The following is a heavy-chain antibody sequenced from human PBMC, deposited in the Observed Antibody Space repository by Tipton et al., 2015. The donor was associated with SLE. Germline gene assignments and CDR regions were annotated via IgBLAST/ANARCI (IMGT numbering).Heavy chain of an antibody. V-gene: IGHV4-59*01. D-gene: IGHD2-2*01. CDR3: ARVPVPRHSFDC. Sequence: TLSLTCTVSGGSISSYYWSWIRQPPGKGLEWIGYIYYSGSTNYNPSLKSRVTISVDTSKNQFSLKLSSVTAADTAVYYCARVPVPRHSFDCWGQGTLVTVSS. CDR1: GGSISSYY. CDR2: IYYSGST. J-gene: IGHJ4*02.